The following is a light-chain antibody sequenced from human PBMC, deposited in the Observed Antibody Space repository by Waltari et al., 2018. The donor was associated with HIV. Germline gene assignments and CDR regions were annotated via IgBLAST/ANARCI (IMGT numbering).Light chain of an antibody. V-gene: IGLV2-23*02. CDR2: EVS. J-gene: IGLJ2*01. CDR1: SSDVGGYNL. Sequence: QSALTQPASVSGSPGQSITISCPGTSSDVGGYNLVSWYQQNPGKAPKLMMYEVSQRPSVVANRFSGSKSGNTASLTISGLQAEDEADYYCCAYAGSTTYVIFGGVTKLTVL. CDR3: CAYAGSTTYVI.